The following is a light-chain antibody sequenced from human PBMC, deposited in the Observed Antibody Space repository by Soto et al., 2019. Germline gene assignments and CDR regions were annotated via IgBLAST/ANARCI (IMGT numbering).Light chain of an antibody. CDR2: RNN. J-gene: IGLJ2*01. V-gene: IGLV1-44*01. Sequence: QSVLTQPPSASGTPGQRVTISCSGSSSNIGSNTVNWYQQLPGTAPKLLIYRNNQRPSGVPDGFSGSKSGTSASLAISGLHAEEEADYTCAAWVDGLKGVFGGGTKLTAL. CDR1: SSNIGSNT. CDR3: AAWVDGLKGV.